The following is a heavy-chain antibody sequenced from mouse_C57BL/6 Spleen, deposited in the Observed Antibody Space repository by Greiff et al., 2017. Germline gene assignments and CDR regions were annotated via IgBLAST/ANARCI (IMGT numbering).Heavy chain of an antibody. Sequence: VQLQQSGAELVRPGSSVKLSCKASGYTFTSYWMDWVKQRPGQGLEWIGNIYPSDSETHYNQKFKDKATLTVDKSTSTAYMQLSSLTSEDSAVYYCARSYDYEDYWGQGTTLTGSS. CDR3: ARSYDYEDY. V-gene: IGHV1-61*01. D-gene: IGHD2-4*01. CDR2: IYPSDSET. CDR1: GYTFTSYW. J-gene: IGHJ2*01.